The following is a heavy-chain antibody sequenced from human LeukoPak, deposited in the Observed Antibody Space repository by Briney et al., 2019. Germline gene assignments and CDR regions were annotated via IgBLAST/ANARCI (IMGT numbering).Heavy chain of an antibody. Sequence: PSETLSLTCTVSGGSISSYYWSWIRQPAGKGLEWIGRIYTSGSTNYNPSLKSRVTMSVDTSKNQFSLKLSSVTAADTAVYYCARIRFGELPHPLKNYYYMDVWGKGTTVTVSS. CDR2: IYTSGST. CDR1: GGSISSYY. CDR3: ARIRFGELPHPLKNYYYMDV. D-gene: IGHD3-10*01. V-gene: IGHV4-4*07. J-gene: IGHJ6*03.